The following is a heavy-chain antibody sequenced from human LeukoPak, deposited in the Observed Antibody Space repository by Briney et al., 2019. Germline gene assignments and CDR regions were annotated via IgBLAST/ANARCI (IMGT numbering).Heavy chain of an antibody. CDR3: ARDASPYDSINWFDP. V-gene: IGHV3-21*01. CDR2: ISGTSSYR. J-gene: IGHJ5*02. Sequence: GGSLRLSCAASGFTFRRYTMNWVRQVPGKGLEWVSSISGTSSYRYYAESVKGRFSISRDDATNSVYLQMNSLRVEDTAVYYCARDASPYDSINWFDPWGQGTLVTVSS. D-gene: IGHD3-3*01. CDR1: GFTFRRYT.